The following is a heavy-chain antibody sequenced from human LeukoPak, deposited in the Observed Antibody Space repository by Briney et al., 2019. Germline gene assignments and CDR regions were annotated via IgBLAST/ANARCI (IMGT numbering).Heavy chain of an antibody. J-gene: IGHJ4*02. CDR2: IYYSGST. Sequence: SETLSLTCTVSGGSISSSSYYWGWIRQPLGKGLEWIGSIYYSGSTYYNPSLKSRVTISVDTSKNQFSLKLSSVTAADTAVYYCASLLTGEFDYWGQGTLVTVSS. V-gene: IGHV4-39*01. D-gene: IGHD7-27*01. CDR3: ASLLTGEFDY. CDR1: GGSISSSSYY.